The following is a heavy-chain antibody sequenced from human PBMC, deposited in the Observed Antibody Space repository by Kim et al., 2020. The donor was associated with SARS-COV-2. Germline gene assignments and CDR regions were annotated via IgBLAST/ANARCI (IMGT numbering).Heavy chain of an antibody. J-gene: IGHJ6*02. Sequence: PSLKSRVTISVDTSKNQFSLKLSSVTAADTAVYYCVRLGGNFDYYYGMDVWGQGTTVTVSS. CDR3: VRLGGNFDYYYGMDV. V-gene: IGHV4-39*01. D-gene: IGHD2-21*02.